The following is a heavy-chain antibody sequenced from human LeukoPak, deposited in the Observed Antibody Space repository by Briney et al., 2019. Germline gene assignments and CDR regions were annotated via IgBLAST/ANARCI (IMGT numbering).Heavy chain of an antibody. Sequence: ASVKVSCKVSGYTLTELSMHWVRQAPGKGLEWMGGFDPEDGGTIYAQKFQGRVTMTEDTSTDTAYMELSSLRSEDTAVYYCATPLAYGSGVIDYWGQGTLVTVSS. CDR1: GYTLTELS. CDR3: ATPLAYGSGVIDY. D-gene: IGHD3-10*01. V-gene: IGHV1-24*01. J-gene: IGHJ4*02. CDR2: FDPEDGGT.